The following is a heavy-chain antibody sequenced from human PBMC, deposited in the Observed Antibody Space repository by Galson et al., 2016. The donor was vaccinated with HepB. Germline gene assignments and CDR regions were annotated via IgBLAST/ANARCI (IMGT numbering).Heavy chain of an antibody. D-gene: IGHD3-22*01. J-gene: IGHJ4*02. Sequence: SLRLSCAPSGFSFNDRAMSWVRQAPGRGLEWVSGVTGTGESTYYTDSVKGRFTISRDNSKNTLYLHMNSLRAEDTAIYYCANVSPYYYDKSGYYWGQGTLVTVSS. CDR2: VTGTGEST. V-gene: IGHV3-23*01. CDR1: GFSFNDRA. CDR3: ANVSPYYYDKSGYY.